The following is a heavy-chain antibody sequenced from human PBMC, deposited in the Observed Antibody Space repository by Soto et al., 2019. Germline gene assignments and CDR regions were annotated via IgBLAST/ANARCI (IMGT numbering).Heavy chain of an antibody. CDR3: TTSVYVTGLDY. D-gene: IGHD3-10*02. Sequence: GGSLRLSCAASGFSFSNAWMNWVRQAPGKGLEWVGRIRSKADGGTTDYAAPVKGRVTISRDDSKNTLYLQMNSLKTEDTAVYYCTTSVYVTGLDYWGQGISVTVSS. J-gene: IGHJ4*02. V-gene: IGHV3-15*01. CDR2: IRSKADGGTT. CDR1: GFSFSNAW.